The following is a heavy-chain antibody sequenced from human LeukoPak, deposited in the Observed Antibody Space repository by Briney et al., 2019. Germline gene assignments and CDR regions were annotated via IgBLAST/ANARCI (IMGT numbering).Heavy chain of an antibody. J-gene: IGHJ4*02. CDR1: GGSFSGYY. Sequence: PSETLSLTCAVYGGSFSGYYWSWIRQPPGKGLEWLGEINHSGSTNYNPSLKSRVTISVDASKNQFSLQLNSVTPEDTAVYYCARAPPYIAAVDYWGQGTLVTVSS. V-gene: IGHV4-34*01. CDR3: ARAPPYIAAVDY. CDR2: INHSGST. D-gene: IGHD6-6*01.